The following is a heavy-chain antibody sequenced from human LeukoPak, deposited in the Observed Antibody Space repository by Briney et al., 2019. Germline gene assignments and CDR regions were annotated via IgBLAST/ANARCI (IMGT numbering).Heavy chain of an antibody. CDR1: GGSFSGYY. CDR2: INHSGST. V-gene: IGHV4-34*01. J-gene: IGHJ6*03. CDR3: AREGWFGEFYYYYYYMDV. D-gene: IGHD3-10*01. Sequence: SETLSLTCAVYGGSFSGYYWSWIRQPPGKGLEWIGEINHSGSTNYNPSLKSRVTISVDTSKNQFSLKLSSVTAADTAVYYCAREGWFGEFYYYYYYMDVWGKGTTVTISS.